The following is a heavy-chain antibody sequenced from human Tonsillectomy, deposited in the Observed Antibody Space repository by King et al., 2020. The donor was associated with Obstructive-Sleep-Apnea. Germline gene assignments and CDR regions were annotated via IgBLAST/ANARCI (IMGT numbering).Heavy chain of an antibody. J-gene: IGHJ6*02. V-gene: IGHV3-33*01. D-gene: IGHD3/OR15-3a*01. CDR3: ARDSPLRTGNYYGMDV. CDR1: GFTFNSFG. Sequence: VQLVESGGGVVQPGRSLRLSCAASGFTFNSFGMDWVRQAPGKGLEWVAFILYDGSNKYYADSVKGRFTISRDNSKNTLYLQMNSLRAEDTAVYYCARDSPLRTGNYYGMDVWGQGTTVTVSS. CDR2: ILYDGSNK.